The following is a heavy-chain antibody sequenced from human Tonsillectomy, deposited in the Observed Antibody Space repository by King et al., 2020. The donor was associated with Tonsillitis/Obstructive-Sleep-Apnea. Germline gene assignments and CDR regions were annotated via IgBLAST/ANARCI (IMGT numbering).Heavy chain of an antibody. CDR2: INHSGST. CDR3: ARKYHNSPLYNWFDP. Sequence: VQLQQWGAGLLKPSETLSLTCAVYGGSFSGYYWSWIRQPPGKGLEWIGEINHSGSTNYNPSHKSRVTISVDTSHNQFSLKLSSVTAADTAVYYCARKYHNSPLYNWFDPWGQGTLVTVSS. D-gene: IGHD2-2*01. J-gene: IGHJ5*02. V-gene: IGHV4-34*01. CDR1: GGSFSGYY.